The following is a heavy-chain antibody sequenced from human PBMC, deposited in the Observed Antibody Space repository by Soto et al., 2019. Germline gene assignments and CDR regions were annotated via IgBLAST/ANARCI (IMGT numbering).Heavy chain of an antibody. J-gene: IGHJ4*02. CDR2: IRSKAYGGTI. CDR3: SRDMGYCSSTSCQRRDY. V-gene: IGHV3-49*03. Sequence: GGSLRLSCTASGFTFGNFAMNWFRQAPGKGLEWVGFIRSKAYGGTIEYAASVKGRFTISRDDSKSIAYLQMNSLKTEDTAVYYCSRDMGYCSSTSCQRRDYWGQGTLVTVSS. D-gene: IGHD2-2*01. CDR1: GFTFGNFA.